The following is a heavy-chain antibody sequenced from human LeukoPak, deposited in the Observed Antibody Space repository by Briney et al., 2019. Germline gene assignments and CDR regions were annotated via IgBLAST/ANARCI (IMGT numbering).Heavy chain of an antibody. Sequence: ASVKVSCKASGYTFTSYGISWVRQAPGQGLEWMGWISAYNGNTNYAQKLQGRVTMTTDTSTSTAYMELRSLRSDDTAVYYCARSGDYDILTGYPRPPPYYYYGMDVWGQGTTVTVSS. V-gene: IGHV1-18*01. D-gene: IGHD3-9*01. J-gene: IGHJ6*02. CDR3: ARSGDYDILTGYPRPPPYYYYGMDV. CDR2: ISAYNGNT. CDR1: GYTFTSYG.